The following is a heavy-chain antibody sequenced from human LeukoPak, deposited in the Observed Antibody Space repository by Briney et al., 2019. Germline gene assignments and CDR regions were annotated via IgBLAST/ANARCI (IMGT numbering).Heavy chain of an antibody. D-gene: IGHD2-21*02. Sequence: GGSLRLSCAASGFTFSSYSMNWVRQAPGKGLEWVSSISSSSSYIYYADSVKGRFTIPRDNAKNSLYLQMNSLRAEDTAVYYCARVLVTAAYYYGMDVWGQGTTVTVSS. CDR3: ARVLVTAAYYYGMDV. V-gene: IGHV3-21*01. CDR2: ISSSSSYI. CDR1: GFTFSSYS. J-gene: IGHJ6*02.